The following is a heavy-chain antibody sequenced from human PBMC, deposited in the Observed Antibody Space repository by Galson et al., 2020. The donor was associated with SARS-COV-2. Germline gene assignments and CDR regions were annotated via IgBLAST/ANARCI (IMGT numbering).Heavy chain of an antibody. J-gene: IGHJ4*02. CDR3: ARLNLGYYYDSSGYLSTEFDY. CDR1: GGSISSSSCY. D-gene: IGHD3-22*01. CDR2: IYYSGST. Sequence: SETLSLTCTVSGGSISSSSCYWGWIRQPPGKGLEWIGSIYYSGSTYYNPSLKSRVTISVDTSKNQFSLKLSSVTAADTAVYYCARLNLGYYYDSSGYLSTEFDYWGQGTLVTVSS. V-gene: IGHV4-39*01.